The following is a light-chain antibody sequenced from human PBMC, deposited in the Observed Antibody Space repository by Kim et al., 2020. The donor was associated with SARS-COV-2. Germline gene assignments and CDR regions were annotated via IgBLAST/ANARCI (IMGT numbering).Light chain of an antibody. CDR2: GAS. CDR1: QSISTY. Sequence: EIVMTQSPATLSVSPGERATLSCRASQSISTYLAWYQHKPGQAPRLLIYGASTRATGVPARFSASGSGTEFTLTISSLQSDDFAVYFCHQYNDWPPGDTFGQGTKLEIK. CDR3: HQYNDWPPGDT. V-gene: IGKV3-15*01. J-gene: IGKJ2*01.